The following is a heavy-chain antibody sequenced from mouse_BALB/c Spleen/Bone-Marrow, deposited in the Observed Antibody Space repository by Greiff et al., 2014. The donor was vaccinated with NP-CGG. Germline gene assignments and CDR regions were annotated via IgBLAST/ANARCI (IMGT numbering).Heavy chain of an antibody. Sequence: DVHLVESGGGLVQPGGSRKLSCAASGFTFSSFGMHWVRQAPEKGLEWVAYISSGSSTIYYADTVKGRFTIPRDNPKNTLFLQMTSLRSEDTAMYYCARDFYDGYYRFAYWGQGTLVTVSA. CDR3: ARDFYDGYYRFAY. CDR2: ISSGSSTI. V-gene: IGHV5-17*02. J-gene: IGHJ3*01. D-gene: IGHD2-3*01. CDR1: GFTFSSFG.